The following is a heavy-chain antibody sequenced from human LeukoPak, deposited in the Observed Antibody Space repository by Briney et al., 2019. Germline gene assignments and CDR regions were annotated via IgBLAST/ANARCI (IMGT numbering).Heavy chain of an antibody. CDR2: IYSGGST. J-gene: IGHJ4*02. CDR3: ARDFYGSSRYFHDY. V-gene: IGHV3-66*01. Sequence: PGGSLRLSCAASGFTVSGNYMSWVRQAPGKGLEWVSAIYSGGSTYYADSVKGRFTIYRDNSKNTLYLQMNSLRAEDTAVYYCARDFYGSSRYFHDYWGQGTLVTVSS. CDR1: GFTVSGNY. D-gene: IGHD3-22*01.